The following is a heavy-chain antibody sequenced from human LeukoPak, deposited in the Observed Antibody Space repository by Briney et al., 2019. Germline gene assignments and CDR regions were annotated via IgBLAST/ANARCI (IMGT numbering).Heavy chain of an antibody. Sequence: ASVKVSCKASGYTFTSYDINWVRQATGQGLEWMGWMNPNSGNTGYAQKFQGRVAMTRNTSISTAYMELSSLRSENTAVYYCARGIAAAGTGSYFDYWGQGTLVTVSS. CDR2: MNPNSGNT. V-gene: IGHV1-8*01. CDR3: ARGIAAAGTGSYFDY. CDR1: GYTFTSYD. J-gene: IGHJ4*02. D-gene: IGHD6-13*01.